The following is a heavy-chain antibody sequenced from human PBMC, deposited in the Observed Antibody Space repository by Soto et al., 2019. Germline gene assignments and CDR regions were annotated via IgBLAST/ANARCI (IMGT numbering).Heavy chain of an antibody. V-gene: IGHV1-2*04. D-gene: IGHD6-6*01. J-gene: IGHJ6*02. CDR1: GETLNCRY. CDR3: ARDGGIAARLYYYSGMAV. CDR2: INPNSGGT. Sequence: CKAPGETLNCRYMQSAYHSTGQGLEWMGWINPNSGGTNYAQKFQGWVTMTRDTSISTAYMELSRLRSDDTAVYYCARDGGIAARLYYYSGMAVWGQGTTVTVSS.